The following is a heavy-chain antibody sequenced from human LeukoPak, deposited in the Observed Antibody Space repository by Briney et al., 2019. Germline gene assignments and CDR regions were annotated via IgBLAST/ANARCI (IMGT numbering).Heavy chain of an antibody. Sequence: QTLTLTCSVSGFSLDTHGMGVTWVRQPPGKTLEWLARVDWDDDKFYSPSLRTRLTVSKDTSEHQVVLTMTNMDPVDTGTYYCARIRTISGHDSDFNYYYIDVWGKGTTVTVSS. CDR3: ARIRTISGHDSDFNYYYIDV. CDR2: VDWDDDK. CDR1: GFSLDTHGMG. D-gene: IGHD3-9*01. J-gene: IGHJ6*03. V-gene: IGHV2-70*04.